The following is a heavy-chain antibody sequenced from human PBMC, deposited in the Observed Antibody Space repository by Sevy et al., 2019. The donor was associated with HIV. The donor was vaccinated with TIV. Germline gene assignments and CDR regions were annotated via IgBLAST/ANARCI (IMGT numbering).Heavy chain of an antibody. Sequence: ASVKVSCKAFGGTFSSYAINWVRQAPGHGLEWMGGIIPMFGTATYAQKCQGRVTITADESTSTAYMELSSVRSEDTAVDYCARADYGDYPLDYWGQGTLVTVSS. CDR2: IIPMFGTA. V-gene: IGHV1-69*13. CDR1: GGTFSSYA. CDR3: ARADYGDYPLDY. D-gene: IGHD4-17*01. J-gene: IGHJ4*02.